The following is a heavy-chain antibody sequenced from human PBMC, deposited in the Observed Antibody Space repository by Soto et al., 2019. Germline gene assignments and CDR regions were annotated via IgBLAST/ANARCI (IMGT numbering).Heavy chain of an antibody. Sequence: GDSLKVSCKGSGYSFTSYWIGWVRQMPGKGLEWMGIIYPGDSDTRYSLSFQGQVTISADKSISTAYLQWSSLKASDTAMYYCARHGLVYGILTGYALDYWGQGTLVTVSS. CDR1: GYSFTSYW. D-gene: IGHD3-9*01. J-gene: IGHJ4*02. V-gene: IGHV5-51*01. CDR3: ARHGLVYGILTGYALDY. CDR2: IYPGDSDT.